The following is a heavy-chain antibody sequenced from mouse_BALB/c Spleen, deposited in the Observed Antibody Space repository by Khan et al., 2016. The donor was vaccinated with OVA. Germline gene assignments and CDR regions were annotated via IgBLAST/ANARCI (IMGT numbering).Heavy chain of an antibody. J-gene: IGHJ2*01. V-gene: IGHV1-7*01. CDR1: GYTFINYW. D-gene: IGHD1-1*01. Sequence: QVQLQQSGAELEKPGASVKMSCKASGYTFINYWILWVKKRPGQGLEWIGYINTSTAYTEYNQNFKDKATLTSEKSSRTAYMQLSTLTSEDSAVSSCARRCRRWDLDYWGQGTTLTVSS. CDR2: INTSTAYT. CDR3: ARRCRRWDLDY.